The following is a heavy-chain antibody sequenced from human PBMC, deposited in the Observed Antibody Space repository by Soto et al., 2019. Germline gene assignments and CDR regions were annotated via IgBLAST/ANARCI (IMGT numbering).Heavy chain of an antibody. D-gene: IGHD6-13*01. Sequence: SVKVSCKAPGGTFSNHAINWVRQAPGQGLEWMGRIIPIFSTTNYAQKFQGRVTMTADESTITAYLELSSLEHDDTAVYYCAREVAADGTFREDVFDIWGQGTLVTVSS. CDR1: GGTFSNHA. CDR3: AREVAADGTFREDVFDI. CDR2: IIPIFSTT. V-gene: IGHV1-69*13. J-gene: IGHJ3*02.